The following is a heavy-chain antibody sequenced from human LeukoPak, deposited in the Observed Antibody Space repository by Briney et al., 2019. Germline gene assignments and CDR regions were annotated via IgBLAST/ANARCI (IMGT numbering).Heavy chain of an antibody. D-gene: IGHD5-18*01. CDR3: ARLSPLQLWLFDY. CDR2: IYNLRT. CDR1: GGSLSGFY. Sequence: SETLSLTCTVSGGSLSGFYWTWIRQPPGKGLEYIGYIYNLRTNYNPSLKSRVTISVDTSKNHFSLRLSSVTAADTAVYYCARLSPLQLWLFDYWGQGTLVTVSS. V-gene: IGHV4-59*01. J-gene: IGHJ4*02.